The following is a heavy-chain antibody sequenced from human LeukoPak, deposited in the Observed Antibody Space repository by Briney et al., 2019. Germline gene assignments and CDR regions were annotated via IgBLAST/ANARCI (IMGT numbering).Heavy chain of an antibody. J-gene: IGHJ6*02. Sequence: SVKVSCKASGGTFSSYAISWVRQAPGQGLEWMGRIIPILGIANYAQKFQGRVTITADKSTSTAYMELSSLRSEDTAVYYCATSRSHVWGSSLPSDVWGQGTTVTVSS. D-gene: IGHD3-16*01. CDR2: IIPILGIA. CDR1: GGTFSSYA. V-gene: IGHV1-69*04. CDR3: ATSRSHVWGSSLPSDV.